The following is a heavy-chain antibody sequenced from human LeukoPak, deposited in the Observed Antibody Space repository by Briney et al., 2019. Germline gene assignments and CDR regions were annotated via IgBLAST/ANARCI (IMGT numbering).Heavy chain of an antibody. CDR1: GFAFVDYA. V-gene: IGHV3-49*04. CDR3: SRIGEYDPMTESFLFDA. Sequence: GGSLRLSCATSGFAFVDYAMSWVRQAPGKGLEWLGFIRAKAYSGTAAYAASLQGRFSVSRDDSKSVAYLQMSSLEIEDTAIYYRSRIGEYDPMTESFLFDAWSQGSPVTVSS. D-gene: IGHD3-22*01. CDR2: IRAKAYSGTA. J-gene: IGHJ5*02.